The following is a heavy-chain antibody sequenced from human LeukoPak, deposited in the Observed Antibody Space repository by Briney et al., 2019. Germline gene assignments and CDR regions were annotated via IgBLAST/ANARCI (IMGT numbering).Heavy chain of an antibody. CDR1: GYTFTSYG. V-gene: IGHV1-8*03. J-gene: IGHJ4*02. D-gene: IGHD3-22*01. Sequence: ASVKVSCKASGYTFTSYGINWVRQATGQGLEWMGWMNPNSGNTGYAQKFQGRVTITRNTSISAAYMELSSLRSEDTAVYYCARARRASYYYDSSGYYSRGFDYWGQGTLVTVSS. CDR3: ARARRASYYYDSSGYYSRGFDY. CDR2: MNPNSGNT.